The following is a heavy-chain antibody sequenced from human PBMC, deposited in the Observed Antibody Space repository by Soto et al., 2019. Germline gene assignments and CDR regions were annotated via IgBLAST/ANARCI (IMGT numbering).Heavy chain of an antibody. CDR3: ARDAYSSSSMWFDP. Sequence: ASVKVSCKASGGTFSSYAISWVRQAPGQGLEWMGGIIPIFGTANYAQKFQGRVTITADESTSTAYMELSSLRSEDTAVYYCARDAYSSSSMWFDPWGQGTLVTVSS. CDR1: GGTFSSYA. J-gene: IGHJ5*02. V-gene: IGHV1-69*13. CDR2: IIPIFGTA. D-gene: IGHD6-6*01.